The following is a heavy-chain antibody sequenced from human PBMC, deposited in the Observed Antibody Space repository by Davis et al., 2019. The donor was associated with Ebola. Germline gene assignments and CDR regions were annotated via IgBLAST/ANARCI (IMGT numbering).Heavy chain of an antibody. CDR2: IFYSGRT. Sequence: MPSETLSLTCAVSGDSISSGGFSWSWIRQPPGKGPEWIGCIFYSGRTYYNPSLKSRVSISVDTSKTQFSLKLNSVTAADTAVYYCARIRQQFAYFDYWGQGTLVTVSS. V-gene: IGHV4-30-4*07. CDR1: GDSISSGGFS. J-gene: IGHJ4*02. CDR3: ARIRQQFAYFDY. D-gene: IGHD6-6*01.